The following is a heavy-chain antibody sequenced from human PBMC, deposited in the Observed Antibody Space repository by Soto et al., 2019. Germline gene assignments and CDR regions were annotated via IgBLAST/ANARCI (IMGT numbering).Heavy chain of an antibody. J-gene: IGHJ4*02. V-gene: IGHV3-23*01. Sequence: GGSLRLSCAASGFTFSSYAMSWVRQAPGRGLEWVSAISGSGGSTYYADSVKGRFTTSRDNSKNTLYLQMNSLRAEDTAVYYCAKTPSKDSPYYFDYWGQGTLVTVSS. CDR1: GFTFSSYA. CDR3: AKTPSKDSPYYFDY. CDR2: ISGSGGST.